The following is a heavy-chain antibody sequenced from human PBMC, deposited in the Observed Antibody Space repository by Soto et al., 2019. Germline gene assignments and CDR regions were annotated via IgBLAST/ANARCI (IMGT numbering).Heavy chain of an antibody. CDR3: ARGPNSSRWYGDY. V-gene: IGHV3-33*01. CDR1: GFTFSSYG. D-gene: IGHD6-19*01. J-gene: IGHJ4*02. Sequence: QVQLVESGGGVVQPGRSLRLSCAASGFTFSSYGMHWVRQAPGKGLEWVAVIWYDGSNKYYADSVKGRFTISRDNSKNTMYLQMNSLRAEDTTVYYCARGPNSSRWYGDYWGQRTLATVSS. CDR2: IWYDGSNK.